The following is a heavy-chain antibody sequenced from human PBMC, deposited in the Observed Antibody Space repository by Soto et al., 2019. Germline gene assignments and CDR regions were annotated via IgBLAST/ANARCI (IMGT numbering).Heavy chain of an antibody. D-gene: IGHD3-10*02. CDR3: ARMVGGYFDY. J-gene: IGHJ4*02. CDR2: IYYSGST. V-gene: IGHV4-59*01. Sequence: QVQLQESGPGLVKPSETLSLTCTVSGGSISSYYWSWIRQPPGKGLEWIGYIYYSGSTNYNPSLKSRVTISVDTSKNQFSLKLSSVTAADTAVYYCARMVGGYFDYWGQGTLVTVSS. CDR1: GGSISSYY.